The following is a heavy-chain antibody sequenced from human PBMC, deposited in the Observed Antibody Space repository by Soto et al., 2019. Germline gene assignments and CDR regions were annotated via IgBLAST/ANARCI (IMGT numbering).Heavy chain of an antibody. CDR3: ARDKLGVRGVIINYYYYYMDV. Sequence: SQTLSLTCAISGDSVSSDSAAWNCIRQCPSRGLEWLGRTYYRSKWYNDYAVSVKSRITINPDTSKNQFSLQLNSVTPEDTAVYYCARDKLGVRGVIINYYYYYMDVWGKGTTVTVSS. CDR1: GDSVSSDSAA. V-gene: IGHV6-1*01. J-gene: IGHJ6*03. D-gene: IGHD3-10*01. CDR2: TYYRSKWYN.